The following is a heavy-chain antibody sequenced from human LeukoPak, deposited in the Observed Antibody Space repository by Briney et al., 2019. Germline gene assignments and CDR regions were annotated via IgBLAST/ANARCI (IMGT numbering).Heavy chain of an antibody. J-gene: IGHJ4*02. V-gene: IGHV3-23*01. CDR2: ISGSGGST. CDR1: GFTFSSYA. D-gene: IGHD4-17*01. CDR3: AKDSSPMNTVTPFDY. Sequence: GGSLRLSCGASGFTFSSYAMSWVRQAPGKALEWVSAISGSGGSTYYADSVKGRFTISRDNSKNTLYLQMNSLRAEDTAVYYCAKDSSPMNTVTPFDYWGQGTLVTVSS.